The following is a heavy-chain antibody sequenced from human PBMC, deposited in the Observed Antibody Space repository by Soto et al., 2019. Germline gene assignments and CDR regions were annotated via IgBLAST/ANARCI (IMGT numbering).Heavy chain of an antibody. J-gene: IGHJ4*02. V-gene: IGHV3-7*03. Sequence: EVQLVESGGGLLQPGGSLRLSCAASGFTFSSYWMSWVRQAPGRGLEWMANIKYDGSEKYYVDSVKGRLTISRDNAKNSLYLQMNSLRAEDTAVYYCASSPHKDSRPDYWGQGTLVTVSS. CDR3: ASSPHKDSRPDY. D-gene: IGHD3-22*01. CDR1: GFTFSSYW. CDR2: IKYDGSEK.